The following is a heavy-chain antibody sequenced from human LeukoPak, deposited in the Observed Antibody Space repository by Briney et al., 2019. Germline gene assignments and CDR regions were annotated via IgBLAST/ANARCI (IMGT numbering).Heavy chain of an antibody. V-gene: IGHV4-34*01. D-gene: IGHD4-11*01. J-gene: IGHJ4*02. Sequence: PSEPLSLTCAVYGGPFSGSYWSWIRQPPGKGLEWIGDINENGNSNYIPSLKSRVTISVDTSKNQFSLKVTSVTAADTAVYYCARGGLYSNYFDSWGQGTLVAVS. CDR2: INENGNS. CDR3: ARGGLYSNYFDS. CDR1: GGPFSGSY.